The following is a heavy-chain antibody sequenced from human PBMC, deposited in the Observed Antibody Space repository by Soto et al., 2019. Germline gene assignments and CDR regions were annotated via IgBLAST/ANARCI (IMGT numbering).Heavy chain of an antibody. V-gene: IGHV3-7*01. CDR1: GFTFSSYW. J-gene: IGHJ4*02. CDR2: IKQDGSEK. Sequence: GGSLRLSCAASGFTFSSYWMSWVRQAPGKGLEWVANIKQDGSEKYYVDSVKGRFTISRDNAKNSLYLQMNSLRAEDTAVYYCAVGLTVDYGYYFDYWGQGTLVTVSS. D-gene: IGHD4-17*01. CDR3: AVGLTVDYGYYFDY.